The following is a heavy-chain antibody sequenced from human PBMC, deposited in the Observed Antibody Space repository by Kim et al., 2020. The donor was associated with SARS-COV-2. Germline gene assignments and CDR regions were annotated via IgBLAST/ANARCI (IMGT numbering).Heavy chain of an antibody. CDR2: IYYSGST. CDR1: GGSISSYY. CDR3: ARGSYDFWSGYESHFDY. V-gene: IGHV4-59*13. D-gene: IGHD3-3*01. J-gene: IGHJ4*02. Sequence: SETLSLTCTVSGGSISSYYWSWIRQPPGKGLEWIGYIYYSGSTNYNPSLKSRVTISVDTSKNQFSLKLSSVTAADTAVYYCARGSYDFWSGYESHFDYWGQGTLVTVSS.